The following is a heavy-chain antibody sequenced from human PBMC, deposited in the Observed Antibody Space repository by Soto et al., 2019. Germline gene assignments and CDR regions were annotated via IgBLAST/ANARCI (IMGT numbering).Heavy chain of an antibody. CDR3: AREEQTGENYYLEY. J-gene: IGHJ4*02. Sequence: ASVKVSCKASGYTFTGYYIHWVRQAPGQGLEWMGSISPHSGGPNYAQRFQGRVTMTRDTSMTTVYMEMSGLTSDDTAVYYCAREEQTGENYYLEYLGQGTLDNVTS. CDR2: ISPHSGGP. D-gene: IGHD7-27*01. CDR1: GYTFTGYY. V-gene: IGHV1-2*02.